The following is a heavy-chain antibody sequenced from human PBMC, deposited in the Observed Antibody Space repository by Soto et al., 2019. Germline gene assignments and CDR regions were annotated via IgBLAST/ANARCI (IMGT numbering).Heavy chain of an antibody. D-gene: IGHD1-1*01. V-gene: IGHV1-69*06. CDR1: GGTFSSYA. CDR3: AKWPDTGRGSGTIPFDP. Sequence: QVQLVQSWAEVKKPGSSVKVSCKASGGTFSSYAISWVRQAPGQGLEWMGGIIPIFGTANYAQKFQGRVTITADKSTSTAYMELSSLRSEDTAVYYCAKWPDTGRGSGTIPFDPWGQGTLVTVSS. CDR2: IIPIFGTA. J-gene: IGHJ5*02.